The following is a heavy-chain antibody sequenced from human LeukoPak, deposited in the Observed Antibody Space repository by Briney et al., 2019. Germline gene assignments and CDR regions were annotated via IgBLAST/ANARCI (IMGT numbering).Heavy chain of an antibody. CDR1: GFTFSDYY. V-gene: IGHV3-11*01. Sequence: GGSLRLSCAASGFTFSDYYMSWIRQAPGKGLEWVSYISSSGSTIYYADSVKGRFTISRDNAKNSLYLQMKSLRAEDTAVYYCARAPRTYDYVWGSYRPLHLDYWGQGTLVTVSS. J-gene: IGHJ4*02. CDR3: ARAPRTYDYVWGSYRPLHLDY. CDR2: ISSSGSTI. D-gene: IGHD3-16*02.